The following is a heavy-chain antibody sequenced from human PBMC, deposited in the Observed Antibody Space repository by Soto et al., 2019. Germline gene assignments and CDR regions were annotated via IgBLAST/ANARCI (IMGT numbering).Heavy chain of an antibody. CDR1: GFTFDDYA. D-gene: IGHD6-19*01. J-gene: IGHJ4*02. CDR2: ISWDGGST. V-gene: IGHV3-43D*04. Sequence: GGSLRLSCAASGFTFDDYAMHWVRQAPGKGLEWVSLISWDGGSTYYADYVKGRFTISRDNSKNSLYLQMNSLRAEDTALYYCAKGSPSSSGWMHFDYWGQGT. CDR3: AKGSPSSSGWMHFDY.